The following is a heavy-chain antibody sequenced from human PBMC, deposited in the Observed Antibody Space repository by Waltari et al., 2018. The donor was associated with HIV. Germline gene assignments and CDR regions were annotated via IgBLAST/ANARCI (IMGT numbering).Heavy chain of an antibody. CDR2: AIPMFGTA. Sequence: QVQLVQSGAEVKKPGSSVKVSCTASGGAFVSPTFNWVRQAPGQGFEWMGRAIPMFGTANYARKSQGRVTITADKSTTTAYMELNGLRIDDTAVYYCASARETMGVDFDSWGQGTLVTVS. CDR3: ASARETMGVDFDS. D-gene: IGHD3-10*01. V-gene: IGHV1-69*08. CDR1: GGAFVSPT. J-gene: IGHJ5*01.